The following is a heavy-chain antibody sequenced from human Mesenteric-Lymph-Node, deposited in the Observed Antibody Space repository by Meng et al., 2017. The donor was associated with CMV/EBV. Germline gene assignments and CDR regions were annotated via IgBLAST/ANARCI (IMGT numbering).Heavy chain of an antibody. J-gene: IGHJ5*02. CDR1: GFTFSSYW. D-gene: IGHD3-22*01. V-gene: IGHV3-7*01. CDR2: IKQDGSEK. Sequence: GESLKISCAASGFTFSSYWMSWVRQAPGKGLEWVANIKQDGSEKYYVDSVKGRFTISRDNAKNSLYLQMNSLRAEDTAVYYCARDYYNSSGWGGFDPWGQGALVTVSS. CDR3: ARDYYNSSGWGGFDP.